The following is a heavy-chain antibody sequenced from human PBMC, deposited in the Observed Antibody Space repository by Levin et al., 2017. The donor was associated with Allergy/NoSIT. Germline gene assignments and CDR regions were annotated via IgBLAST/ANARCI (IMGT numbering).Heavy chain of an antibody. J-gene: IGHJ4*02. D-gene: IGHD2-15*01. CDR3: AGVAGDPSGGSPHFDY. CDR1: GGSISSGGYY. Sequence: SETLSLTCTVSGGSISSGGYYWSWIRQHPGKGLEWIGYIYYSGSTYYNPSLKSRVTISVDTSKNQFSLKLSSVTTADTAVYYCAGVAGDPSGGSPHFDYWGQGTLVTVSS. V-gene: IGHV4-31*03. CDR2: IYYSGST.